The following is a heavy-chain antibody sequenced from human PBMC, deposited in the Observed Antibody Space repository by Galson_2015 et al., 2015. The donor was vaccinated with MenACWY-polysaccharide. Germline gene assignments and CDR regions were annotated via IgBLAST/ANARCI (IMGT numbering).Heavy chain of an antibody. CDR1: GFTFSSYS. V-gene: IGHV3-21*01. J-gene: IGHJ6*02. CDR2: ISSSSSYI. CDR3: ARDAYSYGSGTNYGMDV. D-gene: IGHD3-10*01. Sequence: SLRLSCAASGFTFSSYSMNWDRQAPGKGLEWVSSISSSSSYIYYADSVKGRFTISRDNAKNSLYLQMNSLRAEDTAVYYCARDAYSYGSGTNYGMDVSGQGTTVTVSS.